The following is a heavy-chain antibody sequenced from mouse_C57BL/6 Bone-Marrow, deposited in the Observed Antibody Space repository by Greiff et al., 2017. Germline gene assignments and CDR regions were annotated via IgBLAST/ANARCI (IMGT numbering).Heavy chain of an antibody. D-gene: IGHD2-1*01. CDR1: GFNIKDDY. CDR2: IDPENGDT. Sequence: LKQSGAELVRPGASVKLSCTASGFNIKDDYMHWVKQRPEQGLEWIGWIDPENGDTEYASKFQGKATITADTSSNTAYLQLSSLTSEDTAVYYCTLYGNYEDYWGQGTTLTVSS. J-gene: IGHJ2*01. CDR3: TLYGNYEDY. V-gene: IGHV14-4*01.